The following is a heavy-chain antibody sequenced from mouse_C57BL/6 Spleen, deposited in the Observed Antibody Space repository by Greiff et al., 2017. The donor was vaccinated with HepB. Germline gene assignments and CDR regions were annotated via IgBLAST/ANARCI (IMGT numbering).Heavy chain of an antibody. D-gene: IGHD1-1*01. J-gene: IGHJ2*01. Sequence: QVQLQQSGAELAKPGASVKLSCKASGYTFTSYWMHWVKQRPGQGLEWIGYINPSSGYTKYNQKFKDKATLTADKSSSTAYMQLSSLTYEDSAVYYCARGTTVVAHYFDDWGQGTTLTVSS. V-gene: IGHV1-7*01. CDR3: ARGTTVVAHYFDD. CDR2: INPSSGYT. CDR1: GYTFTSYW.